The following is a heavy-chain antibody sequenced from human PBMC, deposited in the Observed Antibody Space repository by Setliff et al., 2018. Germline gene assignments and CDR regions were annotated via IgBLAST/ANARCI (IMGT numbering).Heavy chain of an antibody. Sequence: PSETLSLTCTVSGDSISRAKYYWSWIRQSAGKGLECIGRIYTDGSTNYNPSLKSRVTISLDTSKNQFSLKLNSVTAADTAVYYCARDPVEQLVNWFDPWGQGTLVTVSS. D-gene: IGHD3-10*01. J-gene: IGHJ5*02. CDR3: ARDPVEQLVNWFDP. V-gene: IGHV4-61*02. CDR1: GDSISRAKYY. CDR2: IYTDGST.